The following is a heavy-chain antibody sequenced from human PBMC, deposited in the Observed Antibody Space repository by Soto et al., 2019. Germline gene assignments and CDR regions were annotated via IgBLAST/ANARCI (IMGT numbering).Heavy chain of an antibody. CDR2: VFSSGST. Sequence: QVQLQESGPGLVKPSETLSLTCSVPGGAISSYYWSWVRQPAGKGLEWIGRVFSSGSTNYNASLKSRVTMSIDTSKKEVSLTLRSVTAADTAVYYCALVAFSYFGMDVWGPGTTVTVSS. D-gene: IGHD3-3*02. J-gene: IGHJ6*02. V-gene: IGHV4-4*07. CDR3: ALVAFSYFGMDV. CDR1: GGAISSYY.